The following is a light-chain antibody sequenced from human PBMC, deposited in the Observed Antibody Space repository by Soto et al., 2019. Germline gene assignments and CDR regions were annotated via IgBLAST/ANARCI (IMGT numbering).Light chain of an antibody. V-gene: IGKV3-20*01. CDR1: QRVSSNY. CDR2: AAS. J-gene: IGKJ5*01. Sequence: EIVLTQSPGTLALSPGDGATLACRAGQRVSSNYLAWYQQNPGQAPRLLIFAASRRATGIPDRFSGSGRGKDFTLTIDGLEPEDFQVYVCQQDGFSPIPFGQGNRLKI. CDR3: QQDGFSPIP.